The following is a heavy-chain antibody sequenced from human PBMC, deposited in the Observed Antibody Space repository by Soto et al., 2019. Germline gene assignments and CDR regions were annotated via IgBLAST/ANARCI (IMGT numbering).Heavy chain of an antibody. V-gene: IGHV3-33*01. J-gene: IGHJ4*02. CDR3: VRDGVGSRHFYDFFDY. CDR2: VRHDGSDI. D-gene: IGHD3-16*01. CDR1: GFTFSGYG. Sequence: QVQLVESGGGVVQPGRSLRLSCAATGFTFSGYGMHWVRQAPGKGPEWVAVVRHDGSDIHYADFVKGRFTISRDNSKNTLDPQMNSLRAEDTAVYYCVRDGVGSRHFYDFFDYWGQGTLVTVSS.